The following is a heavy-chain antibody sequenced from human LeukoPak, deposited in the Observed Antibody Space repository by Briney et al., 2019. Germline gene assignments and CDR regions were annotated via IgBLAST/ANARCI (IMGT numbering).Heavy chain of an antibody. D-gene: IGHD3-9*01. CDR1: GFTFTNFA. Sequence: PGGSLRLSCAASGFTFTNFAMSWVRQPPGKGLEWVSAISTSGGSTYYADSVKGRFTISRDNSKNTLFLQMNSLRAGDTAVYYCVRDRHDILTGYHYYGMDVWGQGTTVTVSS. V-gene: IGHV3-23*01. CDR3: VRDRHDILTGYHYYGMDV. J-gene: IGHJ6*02. CDR2: ISTSGGST.